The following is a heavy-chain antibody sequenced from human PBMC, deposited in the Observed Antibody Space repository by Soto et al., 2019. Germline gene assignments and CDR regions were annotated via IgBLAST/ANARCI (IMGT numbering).Heavy chain of an antibody. J-gene: IGHJ5*02. CDR2: ISYSGST. CDR3: ARPRYFDWLAQEYNWFDP. CDR1: GGSISTTSYY. D-gene: IGHD3-9*01. Sequence: QLHLQESGPGLVKPSETLSLTCTVSGGSISTTSYYWGWIRQPPGKGLEWVGRISYSGSTYYNPSLKSRGTISVDTSKNQFSLKLSSVTAADTAVYYCARPRYFDWLAQEYNWFDPWGQGTLVTVSS. V-gene: IGHV4-39*01.